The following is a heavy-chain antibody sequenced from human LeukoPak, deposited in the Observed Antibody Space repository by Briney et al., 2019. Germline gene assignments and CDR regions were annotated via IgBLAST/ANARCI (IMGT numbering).Heavy chain of an antibody. V-gene: IGHV3-53*01. CDR3: ARDSSYTVTTYEGFDY. D-gene: IGHD4-11*01. CDR2: IYSGGST. CDR1: GFTVSSNY. Sequence: GGSLRLSCAASGFTVSSNYMSWVRQAPGKGLEWVSVIYSGGSTYYADSVKGRFTISRDNSKNTLYLQMNSLRAEDTAIYYCARDSSYTVTTYEGFDYWGQGSLVTVSS. J-gene: IGHJ4*02.